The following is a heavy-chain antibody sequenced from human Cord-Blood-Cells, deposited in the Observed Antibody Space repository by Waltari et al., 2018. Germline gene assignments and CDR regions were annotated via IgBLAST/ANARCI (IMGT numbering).Heavy chain of an antibody. Sequence: QVQLVQSGAEVKKPGSSVEVSCKASGGPFSSYAISWVRQAPGQGLEWMGGIIPIFGTANYAQKFQGRVTITADKSTSTAYMELSSLRSEDTAVYYCARTPNSGSYTYYFDYWGQGTLVTVSS. J-gene: IGHJ4*02. CDR1: GGPFSSYA. V-gene: IGHV1-69*06. D-gene: IGHD1-26*01. CDR3: ARTPNSGSYTYYFDY. CDR2: IIPIFGTA.